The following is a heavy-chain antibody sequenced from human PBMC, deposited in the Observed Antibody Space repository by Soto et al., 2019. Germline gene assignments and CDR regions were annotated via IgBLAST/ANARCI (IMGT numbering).Heavy chain of an antibody. J-gene: IGHJ4*02. CDR1: GYTFTNYA. CDR2: VNAANGNT. CDR3: ARSPYSGYNSYYFDY. Sequence: QVQLVQSGAEVKKPGASVQVSCEASGYTFTNYAFHWVRQAPGQSLEWMAWVNAANGNTKYSQKFQGRVTVTRDISAITAYMELNSLRSEDTAIYYCARSPYSGYNSYYFDYWGQGTLVAVSS. D-gene: IGHD5-12*01. V-gene: IGHV1-3*01.